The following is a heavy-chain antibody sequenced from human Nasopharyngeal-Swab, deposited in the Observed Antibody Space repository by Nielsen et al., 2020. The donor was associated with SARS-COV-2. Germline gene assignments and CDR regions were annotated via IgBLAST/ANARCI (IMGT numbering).Heavy chain of an antibody. CDR1: GFTFSSYW. D-gene: IGHD6-6*01. V-gene: IGHV3-7*03. J-gene: IGHJ4*02. Sequence: GESLKISCAASGFTFSSYWMSWVRQAPGKGLEWVANIKQDGSEKYYVDSAKGRFTISRDSSKNTLYLQMNSLRAEDTAVYYCAKDTSLKIRYSSSSHFDYWGQGTLVTVSS. CDR3: AKDTSLKIRYSSSSHFDY. CDR2: IKQDGSEK.